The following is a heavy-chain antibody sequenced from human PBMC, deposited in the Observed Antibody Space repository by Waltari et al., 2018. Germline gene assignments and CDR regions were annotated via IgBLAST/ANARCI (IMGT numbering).Heavy chain of an antibody. CDR2: INGDGGST. D-gene: IGHD2-2*01. V-gene: IGHV3-74*01. CDR3: TRTRYCSTTSCQVDWFDP. CDR1: GFTFSSYW. Sequence: LVESGGGLVQPGGSLRLSCAASGFTFSSYWMHWVRQAPGKGLVWVSRINGDGGSTSYADSVKGRFTISRDNANNTLYLQMNSLIAEDTAVYYCTRTRYCSTTSCQVDWFDPWGQGTLVTVSS. J-gene: IGHJ5*02.